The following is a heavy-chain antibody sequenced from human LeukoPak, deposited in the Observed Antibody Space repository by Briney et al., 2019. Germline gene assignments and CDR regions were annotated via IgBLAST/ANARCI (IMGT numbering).Heavy chain of an antibody. Sequence: GGSLRLSCVASGFTFTNYDMSWVRQAPGKGLEWVSAISMGSGNTYYADSVKGRFTISRDSSKNTLYLQMNSLRAEDTAVYYCATDKGYYASGFFDNWGQGTLVTVSS. CDR1: GFTFTNYD. CDR2: ISMGSGNT. J-gene: IGHJ4*02. V-gene: IGHV3-23*01. CDR3: ATDKGYYASGFFDN. D-gene: IGHD3-10*01.